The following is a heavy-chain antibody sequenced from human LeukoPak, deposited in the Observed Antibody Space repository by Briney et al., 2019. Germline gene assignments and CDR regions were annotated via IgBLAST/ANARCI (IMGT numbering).Heavy chain of an antibody. Sequence: SETLSLTCTVSGGSITSGSYFWTWIRQPAGKGLEWLGRMQTNGNTNYNPSLKSRVAISIDTSKNQFSLKLSSVAAADTAVYYCARGEVGYCSSTSCWRGRWFDPWGQGTLVTVSS. CDR3: ARGEVGYCSSTSCWRGRWFDP. J-gene: IGHJ5*02. CDR2: MQTNGNT. V-gene: IGHV4-61*02. D-gene: IGHD2-2*01. CDR1: GGSITSGSYF.